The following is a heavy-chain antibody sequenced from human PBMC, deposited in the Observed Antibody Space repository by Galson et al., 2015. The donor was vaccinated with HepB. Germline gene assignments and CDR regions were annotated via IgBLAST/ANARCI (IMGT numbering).Heavy chain of an antibody. CDR1: GYTFTSYA. CDR2: INAGNGNT. CDR3: ARSSRQSYYYDSSGYYFDY. Sequence: SVKVSCKASGYTFTSYAMHWVRQAPGQRLEWMGWINAGNGNTKYSQKFRGRVTITRDTSASTAYMELSSLRSEDTAVYYCARSSRQSYYYDSSGYYFDYWGQGTLVTVSS. V-gene: IGHV1-3*01. D-gene: IGHD3-22*01. J-gene: IGHJ4*02.